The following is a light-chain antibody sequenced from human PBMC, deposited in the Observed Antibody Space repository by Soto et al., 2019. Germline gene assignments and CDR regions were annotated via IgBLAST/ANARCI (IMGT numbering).Light chain of an antibody. V-gene: IGKV1-5*01. CDR3: QQYNSYSPNT. Sequence: DIQMTQSPSTLSASVGERVTITCRASQSISSRLAWYQQKPGKAPKLLIYDASSLASGVPSRFSGSGSGTEFTLTISSLQPDDFATYYCQQYNSYSPNTFGQGTKLEIK. CDR1: QSISSR. CDR2: DAS. J-gene: IGKJ2*01.